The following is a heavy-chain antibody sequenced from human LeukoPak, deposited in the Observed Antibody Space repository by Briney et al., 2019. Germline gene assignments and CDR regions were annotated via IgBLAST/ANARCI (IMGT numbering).Heavy chain of an antibody. CDR2: ISHNGSSK. J-gene: IGHJ2*01. V-gene: IGHV3-30*19. CDR3: ARGRSPDYWYFDL. CDR1: GFTFSTYG. Sequence: PGGSLRLSCAASGFTFSTYGMHWVRQAPGKGLEWAALISHNGSSKYYADSVRGRFTISRDNSNTLYLEMNSLRPEDTAVFYCARGRSPDYWYFDLWGRGTPVTVSS.